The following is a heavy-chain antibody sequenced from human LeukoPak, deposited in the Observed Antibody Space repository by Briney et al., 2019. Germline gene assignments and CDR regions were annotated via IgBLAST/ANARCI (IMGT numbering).Heavy chain of an antibody. J-gene: IGHJ5*02. CDR2: INPNSGGT. Sequence: ASVKVSCKASGYTFTGYYMHWVRQAPGQGLEWMGWINPNSGGTNYAQKFQGRVTMTRDTSISTAYMELSRPSSDDTAVHYCARDERGYSSSSDDPFNWFDPWGQGTLVTVSS. V-gene: IGHV1-2*02. CDR3: ARDERGYSSSSDDPFNWFDP. D-gene: IGHD6-6*01. CDR1: GYTFTGYY.